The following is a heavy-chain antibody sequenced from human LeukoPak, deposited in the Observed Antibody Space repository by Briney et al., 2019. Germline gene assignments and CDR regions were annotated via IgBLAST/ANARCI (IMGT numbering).Heavy chain of an antibody. Sequence: ASVKVSCRASGYTFTGYYMHWVRQAPGQGLEWMGWINPNSGDTNYAQKFKGRVAMTRDTSISAAYMELSSLGFDDTAVYYCSRAADVVLVPPSDDWGQGTLVTVSS. V-gene: IGHV1-2*02. CDR1: GYTFTGYY. J-gene: IGHJ4*02. D-gene: IGHD2-8*02. CDR2: INPNSGDT. CDR3: SRAADVVLVPPSDD.